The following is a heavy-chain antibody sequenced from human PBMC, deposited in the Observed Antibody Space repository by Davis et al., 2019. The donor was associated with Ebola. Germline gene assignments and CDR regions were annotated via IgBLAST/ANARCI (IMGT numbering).Heavy chain of an antibody. CDR1: GYTFIDNY. CDR3: ARALSATYDYYVDV. D-gene: IGHD2-8*01. Sequence: AASVKVSCKASGYTFIDNYIHWMRQAPGQGPEWMGWINPTSGGTKYAQRFQDWVTMTRDTSITTAYVEFSGLTSDDTAIYYCARALSATYDYYVDVWGKGTAVTVSS. J-gene: IGHJ6*03. CDR2: INPTSGGT. V-gene: IGHV1-2*04.